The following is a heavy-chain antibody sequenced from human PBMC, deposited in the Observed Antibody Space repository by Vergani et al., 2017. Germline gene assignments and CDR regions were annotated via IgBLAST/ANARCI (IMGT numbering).Heavy chain of an antibody. Sequence: EVQLVESGGGLVKPGGSLRLSCAASGFTFSNAWMSWVRQAPGKGLEWVGRIKSKTDGGTTDYAAPVKGRFTISRDDSKNTLYLQMNSLKTEDTAVYYCTREGDFWSGYSDFDYWGQGTLVTVSS. J-gene: IGHJ4*02. CDR2: IKSKTDGGTT. CDR3: TREGDFWSGYSDFDY. V-gene: IGHV3-15*01. CDR1: GFTFSNAW. D-gene: IGHD3-3*01.